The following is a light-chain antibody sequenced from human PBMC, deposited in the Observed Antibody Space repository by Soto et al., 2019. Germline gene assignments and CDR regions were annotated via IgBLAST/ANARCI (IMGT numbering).Light chain of an antibody. J-gene: IGKJ2*01. CDR3: HQYDTAPHT. Sequence: EIVLTQSPGTLFLSPGERATLSCRASQTVSSNDVDWYQQKPGQAPRLLIYGAFSRATGIPVRFSGSRSGTDFILTISRLEPEDSGVYYCHQYDTAPHTFGQGTKLEIK. CDR1: QTVSSND. V-gene: IGKV3-20*01. CDR2: GAF.